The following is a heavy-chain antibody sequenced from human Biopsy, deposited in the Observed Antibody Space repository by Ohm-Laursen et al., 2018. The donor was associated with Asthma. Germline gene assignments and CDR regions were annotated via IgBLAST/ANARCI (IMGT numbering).Heavy chain of an antibody. Sequence: ASVKVSCKTSGYTFNSAGITWVRQAPGQGLEWMGWISDYNGNTKVAQRLQDRVTMITDTSTSTAYMELRSLRSDDTAVYFCARAVDYSHYYGIDVWGQGTTVTVS. CDR1: GYTFNSAG. V-gene: IGHV1-18*01. D-gene: IGHD3-10*01. J-gene: IGHJ6*02. CDR3: ARAVDYSHYYGIDV. CDR2: ISDYNGNT.